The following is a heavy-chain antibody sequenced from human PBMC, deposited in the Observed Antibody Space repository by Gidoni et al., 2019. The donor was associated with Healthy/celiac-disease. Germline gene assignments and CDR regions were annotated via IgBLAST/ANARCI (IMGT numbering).Heavy chain of an antibody. CDR2: IYWNDDK. Sequence: QITLKESGPTLVKPTQTLTLTCTLSGFSLSTSGVGVGWIRQPPGKALEWIALIYWNDDKRYSPSLKSRLTITKDTSKNQVVLTMTNMDPVDTATYYGAHTGYGYLFDYWGQGTLVTGSS. V-gene: IGHV2-5*01. D-gene: IGHD5-18*01. CDR3: AHTGYGYLFDY. J-gene: IGHJ4*02. CDR1: GFSLSTSGVG.